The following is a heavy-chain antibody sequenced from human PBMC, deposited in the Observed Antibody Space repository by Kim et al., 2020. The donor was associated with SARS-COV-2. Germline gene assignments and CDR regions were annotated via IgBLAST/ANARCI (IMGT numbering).Heavy chain of an antibody. J-gene: IGHJ4*02. Sequence: GGSLRLSCAGSGFTFSGYGMHWVRQAPGKWLEWVALITNDGSGRYHADSVKGRFTISRDDSKNMMYLQMNSLRAEDTAVYYCARVGYHSGWDFDDWGQGTLVIVSS. CDR2: ITNDGSGR. V-gene: IGHV3-33*05. CDR3: ARVGYHSGWDFDD. D-gene: IGHD6-19*01. CDR1: GFTFSGYG.